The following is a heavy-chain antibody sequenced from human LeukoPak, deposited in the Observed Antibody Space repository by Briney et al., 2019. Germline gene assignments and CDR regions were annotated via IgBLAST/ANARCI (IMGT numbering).Heavy chain of an antibody. D-gene: IGHD4-11*01. V-gene: IGHV3-20*04. Sequence: GGSLRLSCAASGFTFDDYGMSWVRQAPGKGLEWVSGINWNGGSTGYADSVKGRFTISRDNAKNSLYLQMNSLRAEDTAVYYCAKTTVTPPYYMDVWGKGTTVTVSS. CDR2: INWNGGST. CDR1: GFTFDDYG. CDR3: AKTTVTPPYYMDV. J-gene: IGHJ6*03.